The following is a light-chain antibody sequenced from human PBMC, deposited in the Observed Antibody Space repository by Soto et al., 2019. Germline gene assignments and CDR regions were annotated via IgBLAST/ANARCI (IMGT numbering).Light chain of an antibody. V-gene: IGLV2-14*01. CDR3: TSYTTSNTLA. CDR1: RSDIGASIY. Sequence: QTVVTQPASVSGSPGQSITISCTGTRSDIGASIYVSWFQQYPGEAPKCMIYDVNNRPSGVSNRFSGSKSGSTASLTISGLQAEDEAVYYCTSYTTSNTLALGGGTKVTVL. CDR2: DVN. J-gene: IGLJ2*01.